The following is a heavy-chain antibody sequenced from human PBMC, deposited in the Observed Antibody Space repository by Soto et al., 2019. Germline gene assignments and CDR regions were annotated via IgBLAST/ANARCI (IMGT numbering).Heavy chain of an antibody. Sequence: QVQLAQSGAEVRKPGSSVKVSCRASGGSFSDFAFSWVRQAPGQGLEWLGGTIPMFAATKYAQRFQGRIPSNADASTRTVYLALSSLTSDDSAVYYCARGGIVAVPAALSSYDDYTNYRFDSWGQGTLVSVSS. CDR1: GGSFSDFA. V-gene: IGHV1-69*01. D-gene: IGHD4-4*01. CDR3: ARGGIVAVPAALSSYDDYTNYRFDS. CDR2: TIPMFAAT. J-gene: IGHJ4*02.